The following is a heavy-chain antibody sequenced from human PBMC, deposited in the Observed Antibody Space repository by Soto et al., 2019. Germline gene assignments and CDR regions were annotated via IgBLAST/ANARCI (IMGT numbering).Heavy chain of an antibody. CDR1: GGSISNGYYY. CDR2: IYHSGRT. V-gene: IGHV4-31*03. D-gene: IGHD2-15*01. J-gene: IGHJ4*02. CDR3: ARWVEVSLDYFDA. Sequence: QVQLQESGPGLVKPSQTLSLTCTVSGGSISNGYYYCSWVRQKPGKRLEWIGHIYHSGRTYYNPSLKSRVTITVDTSKNQFSLNLSSVTAADTAVYYCARWVEVSLDYFDAWGQGTPVTVSS.